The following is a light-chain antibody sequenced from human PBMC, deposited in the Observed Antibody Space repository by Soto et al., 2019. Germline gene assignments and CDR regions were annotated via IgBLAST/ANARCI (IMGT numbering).Light chain of an antibody. CDR3: QQYYSTPQNT. J-gene: IGKJ2*01. Sequence: DIVMTQSPDSLAVSLGARATINCKSSQSVLYSSNNKNYLAWYQQKPGQPPKLLIYWASTRESGVPDRFSGSVSGTDFSLTISSLQAEDVAVYYCQQYYSTPQNTFGQGTKLEIK. CDR1: QSVLYSSNNKNY. CDR2: WAS. V-gene: IGKV4-1*01.